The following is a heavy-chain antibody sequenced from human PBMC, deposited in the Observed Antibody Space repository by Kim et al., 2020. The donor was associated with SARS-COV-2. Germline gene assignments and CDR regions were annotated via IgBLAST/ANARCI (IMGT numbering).Heavy chain of an antibody. CDR1: GGSISSYY. J-gene: IGHJ4*02. CDR2: IYYSGST. V-gene: IGHV4-59*13. Sequence: SETLSLTFTVSGGSISSYYWSWIRQPPGKGLEWIGYIYYSGSTNYNPSLKSRVTISVDTSKNQFSLKLSSVTAADTAVYYCARGVTTVDYWGQGTLVTVSS. D-gene: IGHD4-17*01. CDR3: ARGVTTVDY.